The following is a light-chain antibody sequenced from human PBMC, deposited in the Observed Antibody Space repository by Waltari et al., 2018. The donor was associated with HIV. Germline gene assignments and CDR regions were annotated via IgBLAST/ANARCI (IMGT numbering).Light chain of an antibody. CDR1: QGIDNF. V-gene: IGKV1-39*01. Sequence: DIQMTQTPSSLSASVVDRVTITCRASQGIDNFLNWYQQKPGKAPKLLIYGASRLHSGAPSRCSGSRSETDFTLTVNSLQPEDFATYYCQQSYTTRWTFGLGTKVEMK. CDR3: QQSYTTRWT. CDR2: GAS. J-gene: IGKJ1*01.